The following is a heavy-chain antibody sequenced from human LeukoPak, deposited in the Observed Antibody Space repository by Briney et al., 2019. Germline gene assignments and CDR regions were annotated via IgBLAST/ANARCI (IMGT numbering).Heavy chain of an antibody. J-gene: IGHJ3*02. D-gene: IGHD5-12*01. Sequence: PSETLSLTCTVSGGSISTYYWSWIRQPPGKGLEWIGYIYYSGSTNYNPSLKSRVTISVDTSKNQFSLKLSFVTAADTAVYYCARVYGSGYDFRGAFDIWGQGTMVTVSS. CDR2: IYYSGST. CDR1: GGSISTYY. V-gene: IGHV4-59*01. CDR3: ARVYGSGYDFRGAFDI.